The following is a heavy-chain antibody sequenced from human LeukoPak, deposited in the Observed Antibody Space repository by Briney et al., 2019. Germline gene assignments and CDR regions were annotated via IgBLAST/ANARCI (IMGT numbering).Heavy chain of an antibody. Sequence: HSGGSLRLSCAASGFTFSRYWMSWVRQAPGKGLEWVANIKHDGSEKYYLDSVKGRFTVSRDNAKNSLYLQMNSLRPEDTAFYYCARDGGWYKRGLDYYYYYMDVWGKGTTVTVSS. V-gene: IGHV3-7*03. CDR1: GFTFSRYW. J-gene: IGHJ6*03. CDR2: IKHDGSEK. CDR3: ARDGGWYKRGLDYYYYYMDV. D-gene: IGHD6-19*01.